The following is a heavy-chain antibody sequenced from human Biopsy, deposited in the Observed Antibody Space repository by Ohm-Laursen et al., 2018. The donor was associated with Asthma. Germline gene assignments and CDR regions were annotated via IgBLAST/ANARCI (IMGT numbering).Heavy chain of an antibody. V-gene: IGHV3-53*01. J-gene: IGHJ4*02. CDR1: GFAVSRDY. D-gene: IGHD3-22*01. CDR3: ARGDSSNWSHFYFDC. CDR2: IYSGGTS. Sequence: SLRLSCSASGFAVSRDYMFWVRQAPGKGLEWVSVIYSGGTSQTADSVRGRFTISRDYSKNTLYLQMHSLRAEDTAVYYCARGDSSNWSHFYFDCWGQGTLVTVSS.